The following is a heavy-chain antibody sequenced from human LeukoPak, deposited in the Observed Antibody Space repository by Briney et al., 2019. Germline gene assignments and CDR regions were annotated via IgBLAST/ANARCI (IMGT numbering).Heavy chain of an antibody. D-gene: IGHD5-18*01. CDR2: INPNSGGT. CDR3: ARDRTAMVSYGFDC. CDR1: GYTFTGYY. J-gene: IGHJ4*02. V-gene: IGHV1-2*04. Sequence: ASVKVSCKASGYTFTGYYMHWVRQAPGQGLEWMGWINPNSGGTNYAQKFQGWVTMTRDTSISTAYMELSRLRSDDTAVYYCARDRTAMVSYGFDCWGQGTLVTVSS.